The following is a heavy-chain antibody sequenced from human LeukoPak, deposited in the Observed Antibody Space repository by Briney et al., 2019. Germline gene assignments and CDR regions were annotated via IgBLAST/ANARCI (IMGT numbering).Heavy chain of an antibody. CDR2: IRYDGSNQ. CDR3: AKGVAMRPFDY. J-gene: IGHJ4*02. D-gene: IGHD2-2*01. V-gene: IGHV3-30*02. CDR1: GFALSSDG. Sequence: GGSLRLSCAASGFALSSDGMHAGRQAPRKRLGWVAFIRYDGSNQYYADSVKGRFTISRDNSKNTLYLQMNSLRAEDTAVYYCAKGVAMRPFDYWGQGTLVTVSS.